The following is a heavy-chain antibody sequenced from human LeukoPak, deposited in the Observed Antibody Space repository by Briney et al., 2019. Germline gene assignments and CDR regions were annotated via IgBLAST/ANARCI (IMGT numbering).Heavy chain of an antibody. V-gene: IGHV3-11*01. CDR1: GFTFSDYY. CDR3: ARENYDFWSGYSAYYFDY. CDR2: ISSSGGTI. Sequence: GGSLRLSCAASGFTFSDYYMSWIRQAPGKGLEWVSYISSSGGTIYYADSVKGRFTISRDNAKNSLYLQMNSLRAEDTAVYYCARENYDFWSGYSAYYFDYWGQGTLVTVSS. D-gene: IGHD3-3*01. J-gene: IGHJ4*02.